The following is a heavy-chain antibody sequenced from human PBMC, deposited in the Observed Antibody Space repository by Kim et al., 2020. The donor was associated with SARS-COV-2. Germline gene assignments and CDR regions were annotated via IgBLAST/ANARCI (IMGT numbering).Heavy chain of an antibody. V-gene: IGHV4-34*01. CDR3: ARGTGHSISRYAARNCFDA. J-gene: IGHJ5*02. CDR1: GGSFSGYY. CDR2: INHSGST. D-gene: IGHD6-13*01. Sequence: SETLSLTCAVYGGSFSGYYWSWIRQPPGKGLEWIGEINHSGSTNYNPSLKSRVTISVDTSKNQFSLKLSSVTAADTAVYYCARGTGHSISRYAARNCFDAWGQGTLVTVSS.